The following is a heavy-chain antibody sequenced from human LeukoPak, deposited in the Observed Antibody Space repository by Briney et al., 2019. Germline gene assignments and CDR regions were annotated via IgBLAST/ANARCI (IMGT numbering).Heavy chain of an antibody. V-gene: IGHV5-51*01. CDR2: IYPGDSDP. J-gene: IGHJ4*02. D-gene: IGHD3-22*01. CDR3: AGLFYYDSSGYYGAY. Sequence: GESLKISCKGSGYSFTSYCIGWVRQMPGKGLEWMGIIYPGDSDPRYSPSFQGQVTISVDKSISTAYLQWSSLKASDTAMYYSAGLFYYDSSGYYGAYWGQGTLVTVSS. CDR1: GYSFTSYC.